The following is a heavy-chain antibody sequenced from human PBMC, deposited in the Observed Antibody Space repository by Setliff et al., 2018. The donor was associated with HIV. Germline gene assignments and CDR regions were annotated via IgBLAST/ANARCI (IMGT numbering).Heavy chain of an antibody. Sequence: ASVKASCKASGYTFTSYYMHWVRQAPGQGLEWMGIINPSGGSTSYAQRFQGRVTITRDISASTAYMELSSLRSEDTAVYYCARSGLVYDDVLTGPPTDYWGQGTLVTVSS. V-gene: IGHV1-46*01. CDR2: INPSGGST. CDR1: GYTFTSYY. D-gene: IGHD3-9*01. J-gene: IGHJ4*02. CDR3: ARSGLVYDDVLTGPPTDY.